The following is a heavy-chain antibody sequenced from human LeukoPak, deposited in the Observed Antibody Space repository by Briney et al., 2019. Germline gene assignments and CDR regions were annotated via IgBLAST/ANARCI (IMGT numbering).Heavy chain of an antibody. Sequence: ASVKVSCKASGYTFTSYAMHWVRQAPGQRLEWMGWINAGNGNTKYSQKFQGRVTITRDTSASTAYMELSSLRSEDTAVYYCARWGMITFGGGPTFDPWGQGTLVTVSS. D-gene: IGHD3-16*01. CDR2: INAGNGNT. V-gene: IGHV1-3*01. CDR1: GYTFTSYA. J-gene: IGHJ5*02. CDR3: ARWGMITFGGGPTFDP.